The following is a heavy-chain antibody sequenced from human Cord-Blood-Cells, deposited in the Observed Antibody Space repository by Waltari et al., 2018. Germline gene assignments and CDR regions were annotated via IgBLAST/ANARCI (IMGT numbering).Heavy chain of an antibody. CDR3: AGSGYSSSWYDT. D-gene: IGHD6-13*01. J-gene: IGHJ5*02. CDR1: GGSFSGYY. V-gene: IGHV4-34*01. CDR2: INHSGST. Sequence: QVQLQQWGAGLLKPSETLSLNCAVYGGSFSGYYWSWFRQPPGKGLEWIGEINHSGSTNYNPSLKSRVTISVDTSKNQFSLKLSSVTAADTAVYYCAGSGYSSSWYDTWGQGTLVTVSS.